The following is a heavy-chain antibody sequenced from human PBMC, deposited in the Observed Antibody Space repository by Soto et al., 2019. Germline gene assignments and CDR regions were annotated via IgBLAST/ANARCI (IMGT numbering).Heavy chain of an antibody. D-gene: IGHD2-15*01. V-gene: IGHV3-66*01. CDR2: ISNRGDT. CDR1: GFIVSNTY. J-gene: IGHJ3*02. CDR3: AREPRYCRGGSCSITGDAYDI. Sequence: EVQLVESGGGLVQPGGSLRLSCTASGFIVSNTYVNWVRQAPGQGLEWASVISNRGDTHYADSVRGRFSLSRDISDNTLHLQMNNLRVEDTAFYYCAREPRYCRGGSCSITGDAYDIWGQGTMVTVSS.